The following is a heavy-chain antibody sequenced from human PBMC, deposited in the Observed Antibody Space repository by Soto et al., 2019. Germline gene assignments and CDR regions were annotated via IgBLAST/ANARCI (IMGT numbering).Heavy chain of an antibody. J-gene: IGHJ4*02. CDR2: IYPGDSDT. CDR3: ARQGMITFGGVPDFDFDY. D-gene: IGHD3-16*01. Sequence: PVESLKISCKVSGYSFTSYWIGLVSPMPGKGLEWMGIIYPGDSDTIYSPSFQGQVTISADKSISTAYLQWSSLKASDTAMYYCARQGMITFGGVPDFDFDYWGQGTLVTVSS. CDR1: GYSFTSYW. V-gene: IGHV5-51*01.